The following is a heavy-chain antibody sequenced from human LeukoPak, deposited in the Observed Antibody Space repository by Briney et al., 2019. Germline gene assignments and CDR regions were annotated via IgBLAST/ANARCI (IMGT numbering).Heavy chain of an antibody. D-gene: IGHD3-10*01. J-gene: IGHJ4*02. V-gene: IGHV4-61*02. CDR3: ARETMVRGVIRALIDY. CDR1: GGSISSGSYY. CDR2: IYTSGST. Sequence: SETLSLTCTVSGGSISSGSYYWSWIRQPAGKGLEWIGRIYTSGSTNYNPSLKSRVTISVDTSKNQFSLKLSSVTAADTAVYYCARETMVRGVIRALIDYWGQGTLVTVSS.